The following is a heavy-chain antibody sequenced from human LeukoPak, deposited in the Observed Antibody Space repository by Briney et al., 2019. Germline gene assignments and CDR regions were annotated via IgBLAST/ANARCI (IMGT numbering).Heavy chain of an antibody. CDR2: IYYSGST. CDR3: AREGLGVIVGATRFDY. V-gene: IGHV4-59*12. CDR1: GGSISSYY. Sequence: SETLSLTCTVSGGSISSYYWSWIRQPPGKGLEWIGYIYYSGSTNYNPSLKSRVTISVDTSKNQFSLKLSSVTAADTAVYYCAREGLGVIVGATRFDYWGQGTLVTVSS. D-gene: IGHD1-26*01. J-gene: IGHJ4*02.